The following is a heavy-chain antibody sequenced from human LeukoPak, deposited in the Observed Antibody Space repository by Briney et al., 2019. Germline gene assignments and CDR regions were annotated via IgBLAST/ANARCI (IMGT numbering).Heavy chain of an antibody. Sequence: ASVKVSCKASGYTLTGYYMHWVRQAPGQGLEWMGIINPSGGSTSYAQKFQGRVTMTRDTSTSTVYMELSSLRSEDTAVYYCARVSSGYYRFDYWGQGTLVTVSS. CDR2: INPSGGST. CDR3: ARVSSGYYRFDY. J-gene: IGHJ4*02. V-gene: IGHV1-46*01. D-gene: IGHD3-22*01. CDR1: GYTLTGYY.